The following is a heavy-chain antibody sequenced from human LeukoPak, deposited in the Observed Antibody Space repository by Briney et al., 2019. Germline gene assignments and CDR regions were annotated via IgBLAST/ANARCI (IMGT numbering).Heavy chain of an antibody. D-gene: IGHD3-16*01. CDR2: ISYDGVNT. V-gene: IGHV3-30*04. Sequence: HPGGSLRLSCAASGFTFNTFAMHWVRQAPGKGLEWLALISYDGVNTFYADSVKGRFTISRDNSKNTLFLQMTSLSADDSAVYSCARRKRVGDLDSWGHGTLVTVSS. CDR3: ARRKRVGDLDS. CDR1: GFTFNTFA. J-gene: IGHJ5*01.